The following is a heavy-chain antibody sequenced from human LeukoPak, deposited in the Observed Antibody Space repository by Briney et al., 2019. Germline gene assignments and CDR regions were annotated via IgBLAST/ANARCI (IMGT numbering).Heavy chain of an antibody. V-gene: IGHV5-51*01. CDR1: GYSFTSYW. J-gene: IGHJ4*02. CDR3: ERSPSGYWTMLDY. D-gene: IGHD3-3*01. CDR2: IYPDDSDT. Sequence: GESLKISCKGSGYSFTSYWIGWVLQMPGKGLECMGIIYPDDSDTRYTPSFQGQVTISADKSISTAYLQWSSLKASDTAMYYCERSPSGYWTMLDYWGQGTLVTVSS.